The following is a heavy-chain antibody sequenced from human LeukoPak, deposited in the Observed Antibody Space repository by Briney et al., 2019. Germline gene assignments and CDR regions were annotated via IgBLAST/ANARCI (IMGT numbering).Heavy chain of an antibody. V-gene: IGHV1-69*13. CDR3: ARGRYCSGGSCYPFDY. CDR2: IIPIFGTA. Sequence: SVKVSCKASGGTFSSYAISWVRQAPGQGLEWMGGIIPIFGTANYAQKFQGRVTITADESTSTAYMELSSLRSEDTAVYYCARGRYCSGGSCYPFDYWGQGTLVTVSS. J-gene: IGHJ4*02. CDR1: GGTFSSYA. D-gene: IGHD2-15*01.